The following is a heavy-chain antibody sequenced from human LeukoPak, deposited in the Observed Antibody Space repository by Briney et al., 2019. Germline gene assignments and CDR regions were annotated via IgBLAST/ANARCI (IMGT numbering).Heavy chain of an antibody. CDR1: GFTFSTYA. J-gene: IGHJ1*01. Sequence: SGGSLRLSCAASGFTFSTYAMHWVRQAPEKGPEYVAAISGNGDKTHYGNSVQGRFTVFRDNSKNTLYLRMGSLRSEDMGVYYCGRAPPLERIGWYGEDEFRGQGTLVTVSS. D-gene: IGHD6-19*01. V-gene: IGHV3-64*01. CDR3: GRAPPLERIGWYGEDEF. CDR2: ISGNGDKT.